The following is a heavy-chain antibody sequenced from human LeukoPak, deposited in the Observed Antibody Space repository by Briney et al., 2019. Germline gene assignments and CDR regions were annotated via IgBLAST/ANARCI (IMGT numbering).Heavy chain of an antibody. D-gene: IGHD3-10*01. CDR1: GGTFSSYA. CDR3: ARDPGFFYYGMDV. Sequence: SVKVSCKASGGTFSSYAISWVRRAPGQGLEWMGRIIPILGIANYAQKFQGRVTITADKSTSTAYMELSSLRSEDTAVYYCARDPGFFYYGMDVWGQGTTVTVSS. J-gene: IGHJ6*02. CDR2: IIPILGIA. V-gene: IGHV1-69*04.